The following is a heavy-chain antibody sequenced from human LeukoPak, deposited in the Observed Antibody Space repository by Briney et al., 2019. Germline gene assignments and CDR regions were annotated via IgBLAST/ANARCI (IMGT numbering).Heavy chain of an antibody. CDR2: INHSGST. CDR3: ARGLKGGSGSYSGY. D-gene: IGHD3-10*01. J-gene: IGHJ4*02. V-gene: IGHV4-34*01. Sequence: SETLSLTCAVYGGSFSGYYWSWIRQPPGKGLEWIGEINHSGSTNYNPSLKSRVTISVDTSKNQFSLKLSSVTAADTAVYYCARGLKGGSGSYSGYWGQGTLVTVSS. CDR1: GGSFSGYY.